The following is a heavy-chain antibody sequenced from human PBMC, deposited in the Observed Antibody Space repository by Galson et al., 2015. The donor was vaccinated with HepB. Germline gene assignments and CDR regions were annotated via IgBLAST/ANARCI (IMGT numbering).Heavy chain of an antibody. CDR1: GFSLSTSGVG. CDR3: AHRFYCSSTSCSRSFDP. CDR2: IYWDDDK. J-gene: IGHJ5*02. D-gene: IGHD2-2*01. V-gene: IGHV2-5*02. Sequence: PALVKPTQTLTLTCTFSGFSLSTSGVGVGWIRQPPGKALEWLALIYWDDDKRYSPSLKSRLTITKDTSKNQVVLTMTNMDPVDTATYYCAHRFYCSSTSCSRSFDPWGQGTLVTVSS.